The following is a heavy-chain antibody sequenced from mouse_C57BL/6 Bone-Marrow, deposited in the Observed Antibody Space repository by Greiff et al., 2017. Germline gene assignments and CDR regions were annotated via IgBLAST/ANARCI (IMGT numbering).Heavy chain of an antibody. Sequence: VQLQESGAELVMPGASVQLSCQASGYTFTSYWMHWVKQRPGQGLEWIGEFDPSDSYTNYNQKFKGKSTLTVDKSSSTAYRQLSSLTSEDSAVYYCARGPHWYFDVWGTGTTVTVSS. J-gene: IGHJ1*03. CDR1: GYTFTSYW. CDR3: ARGPHWYFDV. V-gene: IGHV1-69*01. CDR2: FDPSDSYT.